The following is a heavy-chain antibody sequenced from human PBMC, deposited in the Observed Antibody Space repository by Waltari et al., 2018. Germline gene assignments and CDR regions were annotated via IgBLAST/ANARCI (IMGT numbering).Heavy chain of an antibody. J-gene: IGHJ4*02. CDR1: GGSFSGYY. CDR3: AGPYDFWSGYYFDY. V-gene: IGHV4-34*01. CDR2: INHSGST. D-gene: IGHD3-3*01. Sequence: QVQLQQWGTGLLKPSETLSLTCAVYGGSFSGYYWSWIRQPPGKGLEWVGEINHSGSTNYNPSLKSGVTISVATSKNQLSLKLSSVTAADTAVYYCAGPYDFWSGYYFDYWGQGTLVTVSS.